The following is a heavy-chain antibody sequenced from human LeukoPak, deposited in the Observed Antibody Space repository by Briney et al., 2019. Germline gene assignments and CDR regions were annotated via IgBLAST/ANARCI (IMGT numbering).Heavy chain of an antibody. CDR2: ISAYNGNT. CDR1: GYTFIGYY. CDR3: ARYPLSYSGNWHYYFDY. D-gene: IGHD6-13*01. Sequence: ASVKVSCKASGYTFIGYYMHWVRQAPGQGLEWMGWISAYNGNTNYAQNLQDRVIMNTDTSTSTAYMELRSLRSDDTAVYYCARYPLSYSGNWHYYFDYWGQGTLVTVSS. V-gene: IGHV1-18*04. J-gene: IGHJ4*02.